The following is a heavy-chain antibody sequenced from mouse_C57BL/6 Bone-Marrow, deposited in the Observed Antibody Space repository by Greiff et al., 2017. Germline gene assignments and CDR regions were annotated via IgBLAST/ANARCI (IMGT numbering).Heavy chain of an antibody. CDR2: INPYNGGT. Sequence: EVQVVESGPVLVKPGASVKMSCKASGYTFTDYYMNWVKQSPGKSLEWIGVINPYNGGTSYNQKFKGKATLTVDKSSSTAYMELNSLTSEDSAVYYCARVWSLEDDWGQGTTLTVSS. D-gene: IGHD2-10*02. V-gene: IGHV1-19*01. J-gene: IGHJ2*01. CDR3: ARVWSLEDD. CDR1: GYTFTDYY.